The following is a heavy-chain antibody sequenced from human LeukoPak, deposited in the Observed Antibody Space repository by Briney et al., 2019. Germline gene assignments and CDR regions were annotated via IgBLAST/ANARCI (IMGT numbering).Heavy chain of an antibody. J-gene: IGHJ4*02. Sequence: ASVKVSCKASGYTFTTYGITWVRQAPGQGLEWMGYISPYNDNTNYAQKVQGRVTMTTETSTSTAYMELRSLRSDDTAVYYCARQGSPLLWFGELLGGYFDYWGQGTLVTVSS. CDR3: ARQGSPLLWFGELLGGYFDY. CDR1: GYTFTTYG. D-gene: IGHD3-10*01. CDR2: ISPYNDNT. V-gene: IGHV1-18*01.